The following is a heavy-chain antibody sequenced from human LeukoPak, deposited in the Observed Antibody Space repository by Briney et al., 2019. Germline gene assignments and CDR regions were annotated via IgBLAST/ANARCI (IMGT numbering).Heavy chain of an antibody. CDR3: ARTGYCSSTSCYWGLNYYCGVDV. CDR2: IYYSGST. V-gene: IGHV4-59*08. J-gene: IGHJ6*01. Sequence: PSETLSLTCTVSGGSISSYYWSWIRQPPGKGLEWIGYIYYSGSTNYNPSLKSRVTISVDTSKNQFSLKLSSVTAADTAVYYCARTGYCSSTSCYWGLNYYCGVDVWGQGSTVTVSS. CDR1: GGSISSYY. D-gene: IGHD2-2*03.